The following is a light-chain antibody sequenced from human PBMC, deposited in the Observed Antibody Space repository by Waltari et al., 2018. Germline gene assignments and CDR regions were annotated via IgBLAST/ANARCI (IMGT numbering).Light chain of an antibody. CDR2: GAS. J-gene: IGKJ1*01. CDR1: QNISSN. Sequence: EIVMTQSPATLSVSPGERATLSCRASQNISSNLVWYQQKPGQAPRLVIFGASTRATGIPARFRGTGSGTEFTLTISSLQPQDFVVYYCQQYNSWPLTFGQGTKVEIK. V-gene: IGKV3-15*01. CDR3: QQYNSWPLT.